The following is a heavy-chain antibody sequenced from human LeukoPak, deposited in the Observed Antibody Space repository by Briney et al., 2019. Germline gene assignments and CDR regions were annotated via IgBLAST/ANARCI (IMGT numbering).Heavy chain of an antibody. CDR3: AGEEYTNITMIVVS. CDR2: IYYSGST. CDR1: GGSISSDNYY. J-gene: IGHJ4*02. Sequence: SETLSLTCTVSGGSISSDNYYWGWIRQPPGKGLEFIGSIYYSGSTYYNPSLKSRVTISVDTSKNQFSLKLSSVTAADTAVYYCAGEEYTNITMIVVSWGQGTLVTVSS. V-gene: IGHV4-39*07. D-gene: IGHD3-22*01.